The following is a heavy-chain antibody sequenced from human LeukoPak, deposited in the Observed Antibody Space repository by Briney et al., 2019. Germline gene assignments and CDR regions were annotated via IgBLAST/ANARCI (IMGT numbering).Heavy chain of an antibody. Sequence: ASVKVSCKASGYTFTGYYMHWVRQAPGQGLEWMVWINPNSGGTNYAQKFQGRVTMTRDTSISTAYMELSRLRSDDTAVYYCARDLGQLGVERYFDYWGQGTLVTVSS. J-gene: IGHJ4*02. CDR2: INPNSGGT. D-gene: IGHD6-6*01. CDR3: ARDLGQLGVERYFDY. V-gene: IGHV1-2*02. CDR1: GYTFTGYY.